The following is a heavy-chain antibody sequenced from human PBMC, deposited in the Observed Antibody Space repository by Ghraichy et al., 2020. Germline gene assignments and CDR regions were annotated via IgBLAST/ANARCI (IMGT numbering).Heavy chain of an antibody. CDR3: ARGSSVVRFYYYDGMVV. CDR2: ITRSSSFK. J-gene: IGHJ6*02. Sequence: GGSLRLSCEGSGLSDYSMNWVRQSPGKGLEWVSYITRSSSFKSYADTVKGRFTISRDNAQNSLYLQMNSLRDEDTAVYYCARGSSVVRFYYYDGMVVWGQGTTLTVSS. D-gene: IGHD2-2*01. CDR1: GLSDYS. V-gene: IGHV3-48*02.